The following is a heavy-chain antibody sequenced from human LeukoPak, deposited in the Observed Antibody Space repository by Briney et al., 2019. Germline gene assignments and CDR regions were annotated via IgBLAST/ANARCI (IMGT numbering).Heavy chain of an antibody. J-gene: IGHJ3*02. CDR1: GFTFSSYE. D-gene: IGHD3-22*01. CDR3: AKGLGGYDI. Sequence: GGSLRLSCAASGFTFSSYEMNWVRQAPGKGLEWVSYINGGGSTMYYADSVKGRFTISRDNGKDSLFMQMNSLRAEDTAVYYCAKGLGGYDIWGQGTMVTVSS. CDR2: INGGGSTM. V-gene: IGHV3-48*03.